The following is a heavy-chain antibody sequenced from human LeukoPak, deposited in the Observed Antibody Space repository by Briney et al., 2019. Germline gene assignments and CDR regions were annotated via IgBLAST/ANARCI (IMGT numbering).Heavy chain of an antibody. J-gene: IGHJ4*02. CDR3: TKATKWLAFDD. Sequence: SETLSLTCTVSGGPTSSHFWSWIRQPPGKRLEWIGDIYTGGTTNYNPSLKSGVTISIDTSKNQLSLHLASVTAADTAVYSCTKATKWLAFDDWGRGTLVTVSS. CDR2: IYTGGTT. V-gene: IGHV4-59*11. CDR1: GGPTSSHF. D-gene: IGHD6-19*01.